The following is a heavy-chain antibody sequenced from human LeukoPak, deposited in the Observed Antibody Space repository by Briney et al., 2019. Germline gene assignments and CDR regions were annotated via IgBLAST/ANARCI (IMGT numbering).Heavy chain of an antibody. CDR3: AIGGGDSWDCFDY. CDR2: INHSGST. D-gene: IGHD2-21*02. CDR1: GGSFSGYY. V-gene: IGHV4-34*01. J-gene: IGHJ4*02. Sequence: PSETLSLTCAVYGGSFSGYYWSWIRQPPGKGLEWIGEINHSGSTNYNPSLKSRVTISVDTSKNQFSLKLSSVTAADTAVYYCAIGGGDSWDCFDYWGQGTLVTVSS.